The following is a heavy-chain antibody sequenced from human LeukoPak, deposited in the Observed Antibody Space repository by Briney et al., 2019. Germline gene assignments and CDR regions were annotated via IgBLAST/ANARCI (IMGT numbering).Heavy chain of an antibody. Sequence: PGGSLRLSCAASGFTFSSYAMSWVRQAPGKGLVWVSRLNTDGSSTSYADSVTGRFTISRDNAKNTLYLQMNSLRAEDTAVYYCATSWTSGPHYFDHWGQGTLVTVSS. CDR2: LNTDGSST. D-gene: IGHD6-19*01. CDR3: ATSWTSGPHYFDH. J-gene: IGHJ4*02. CDR1: GFTFSSYA. V-gene: IGHV3-74*01.